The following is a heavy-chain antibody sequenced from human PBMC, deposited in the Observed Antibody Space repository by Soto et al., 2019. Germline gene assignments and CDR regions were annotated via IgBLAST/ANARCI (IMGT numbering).Heavy chain of an antibody. CDR1: GGTFSSYA. CDR3: ASTPKGETYYYDSSGYSLYYFDY. Sequence: SVKVSCKASGGTFSSYAISWVRQAPGQGLEWMGGIIPIFGTANYAQKFQGRVTITADESTSTAYMELSSLRSEDTAVYYCASTPKGETYYYDSSGYSLYYFDYWGQGTLVTVSS. V-gene: IGHV1-69*13. CDR2: IIPIFGTA. J-gene: IGHJ4*02. D-gene: IGHD3-22*01.